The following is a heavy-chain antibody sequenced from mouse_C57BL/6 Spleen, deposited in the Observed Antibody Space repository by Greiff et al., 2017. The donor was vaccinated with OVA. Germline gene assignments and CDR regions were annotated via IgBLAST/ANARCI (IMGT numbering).Heavy chain of an antibody. D-gene: IGHD1-1*01. J-gene: IGHJ1*03. CDR1: GFTFSDYG. Sequence: EVMLVESGGGLVKPGGSLKLSCAASGFTFSDYGMHWVRQAPEKGLEWVAYISGGSSTIYYADTVKGRFTITRDNAKNTLFLQMTSLRSEDTARYYYSGDPTCDCGSCSWYFDVWGTGTTVTVSS. V-gene: IGHV5-17*01. CDR2: ISGGSSTI. CDR3: SGDPTCDCGSCSWYFDV.